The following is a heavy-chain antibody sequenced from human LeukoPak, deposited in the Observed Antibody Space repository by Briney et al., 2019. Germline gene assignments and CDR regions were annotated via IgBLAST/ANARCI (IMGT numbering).Heavy chain of an antibody. V-gene: IGHV3-33*01. D-gene: IGHD6-19*01. Sequence: GGSLRLSCAASGFTFSSYGMHWVRQAPGKGLEWVAVIWNDGGNKYYADSVKGRFTISRDNSKNTLYLLMNSLRVDDTAVYYCARAGYSRGYGSDYWGQGTLVTVSS. J-gene: IGHJ4*02. CDR2: IWNDGGNK. CDR1: GFTFSSYG. CDR3: ARAGYSRGYGSDY.